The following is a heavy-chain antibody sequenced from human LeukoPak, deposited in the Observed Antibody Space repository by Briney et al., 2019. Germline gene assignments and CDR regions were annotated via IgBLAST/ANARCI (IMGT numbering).Heavy chain of an antibody. J-gene: IGHJ3*01. CDR3: ARGGQGDGYSADEAFDF. CDR1: GDSVSSKSTA. CDR2: TYYRSKWYN. V-gene: IGHV6-1*01. Sequence: SQTLSLTCAISGDSVSSKSTAYNWIRQSPSRGFEWLGRTYYRSKWYNDYAESVKSRITVNPDTSKNQLSLQLHSVTAEDTALYYCARGGQGDGYSADEAFDFWGQGTMVTVSS. D-gene: IGHD5-24*01.